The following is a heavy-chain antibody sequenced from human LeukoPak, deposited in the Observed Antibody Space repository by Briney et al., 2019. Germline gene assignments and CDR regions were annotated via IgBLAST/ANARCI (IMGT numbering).Heavy chain of an antibody. CDR1: GGSFSGYY. V-gene: IGHV4-34*01. J-gene: IGHJ5*02. Sequence: SETLSLTCAVYGGSFSGYYWSWIRQPPGKGLEWIGEINHSGSTNYNPSLKSRVTISVDTSKNQFSLKLSSVTAADTAVYYCAGGMPAYDPRFNPAGQGTLVNVSS. CDR3: AGGMPAYDPRFNP. CDR2: INHSGST. D-gene: IGHD2-2*01.